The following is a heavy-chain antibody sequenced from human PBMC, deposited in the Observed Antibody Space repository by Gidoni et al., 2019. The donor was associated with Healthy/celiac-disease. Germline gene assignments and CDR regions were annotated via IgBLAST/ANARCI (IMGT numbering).Heavy chain of an antibody. CDR3: ARGKRCSSTSCYAPASRYYGMDV. Sequence: QVQLVESGGGLVKPGGSLRLSCAASGFTFSDYYMSWIRQAPGKGLEWVSYISSSSSYTNYADSVKGRFTISRDNAKNSLYLQMNSLRAEDTAVYYCARGKRCSSTSCYAPASRYYGMDVWGQGTTVTVSS. CDR2: ISSSSSYT. V-gene: IGHV3-11*06. D-gene: IGHD2-2*01. J-gene: IGHJ6*02. CDR1: GFTFSDYY.